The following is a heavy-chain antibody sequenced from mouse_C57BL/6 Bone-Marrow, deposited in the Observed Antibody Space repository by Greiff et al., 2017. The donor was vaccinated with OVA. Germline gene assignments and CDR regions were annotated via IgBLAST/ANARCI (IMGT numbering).Heavy chain of an antibody. J-gene: IGHJ3*01. CDR3: ARSGSNYVPWFAY. CDR2: INPSSGYT. V-gene: IGHV1-7*01. Sequence: QVQLQQSGAELAKPGASVKLSCKASGYTFTSYWMHWVKQRPGQGLEWIGYINPSSGYTKYNQKFKDKATLTADQSSSTAYMQLSSLTYEDSAVYYCARSGSNYVPWFAYWGQGTLVTVSA. CDR1: GYTFTSYW. D-gene: IGHD2-5*01.